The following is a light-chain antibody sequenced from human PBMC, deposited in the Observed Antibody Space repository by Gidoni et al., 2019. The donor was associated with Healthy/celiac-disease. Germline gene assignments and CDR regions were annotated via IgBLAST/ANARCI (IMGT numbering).Light chain of an antibody. Sequence: EIVLTQSPATLSLSPGERATLSCGASQSVSNSYLAWYQQKPGLAPRLLIYDASSRATGIPDRFSGSGSGTDFTLTISRLEPEDFAVYYCQQYGSSPRTFGQGTKLGIK. CDR1: QSVSNSY. V-gene: IGKV3D-20*01. J-gene: IGKJ2*01. CDR2: DAS. CDR3: QQYGSSPRT.